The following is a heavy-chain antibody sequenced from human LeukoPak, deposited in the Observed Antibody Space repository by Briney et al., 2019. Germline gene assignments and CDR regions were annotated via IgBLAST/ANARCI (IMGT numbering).Heavy chain of an antibody. CDR3: ARGHYDSTSYFDY. D-gene: IGHD3-22*01. CDR2: IYYSGST. J-gene: IGHJ4*02. V-gene: IGHV4-39*07. CDR1: GGSIRSSSYY. Sequence: SETLSLTCTVSGGSIRSSSYYWGWIRQPPGKGLEWIGSIYYSGSTYYNASLKSRVTISVDRSKNQFSLKLSSVTAADTAVYYCARGHYDSTSYFDYWGQGTLVTVSS.